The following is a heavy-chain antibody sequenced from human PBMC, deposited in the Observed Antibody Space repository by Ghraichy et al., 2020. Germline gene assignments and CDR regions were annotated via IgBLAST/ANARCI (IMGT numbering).Heavy chain of an antibody. CDR3: ARDLNWVLFDL. CDR1: GFTFSAYW. CDR2: IKTDGSTT. D-gene: IGHD3-16*01. J-gene: IGHJ4*02. Sequence: GGSLRLSCAASGFTFSAYWMHWVRQAPGKGLEWVSRIKTDGSTTVYADSVRGRFTISRDNAKNTLYLQMNSLRTEDTAVYYCARDLNWVLFDLWGQGTLVTVSS. V-gene: IGHV3-74*01.